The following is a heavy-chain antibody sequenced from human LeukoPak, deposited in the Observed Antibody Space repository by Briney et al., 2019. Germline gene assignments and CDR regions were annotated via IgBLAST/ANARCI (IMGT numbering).Heavy chain of an antibody. CDR1: GYTFTSYY. V-gene: IGHV1-46*01. D-gene: IGHD3-22*01. CDR2: INPSGGST. J-gene: IGHJ3*02. CDR3: ARGSITMIVVVIVGVDAFDI. Sequence: ASVKVSCKASGYTFTSYYMHWVRQAPRQGLEWMGIINPSGGSTSYAQKFQGRVTMTRDTSTSTVYMELSSLRSEDTAVYYCARGSITMIVVVIVGVDAFDIWGQGTMVTVSS.